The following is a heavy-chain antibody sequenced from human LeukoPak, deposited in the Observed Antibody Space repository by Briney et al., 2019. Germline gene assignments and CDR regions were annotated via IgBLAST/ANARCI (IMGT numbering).Heavy chain of an antibody. J-gene: IGHJ4*02. D-gene: IGHD1-7*01. CDR2: IYPNNGGT. CDR3: ARFGLSRYNWNYHCDY. Sequence: SVSLSCKASGYTFTGHYIHWVRQAPGQGLEWMGWIYPNNGGTYHAERFQGRVTMTRDTSISTASMELNGVRSDDTAVYFCARFGLSRYNWNYHCDYWGQGTQVIVSS. CDR1: GYTFTGHY. V-gene: IGHV1-2*02.